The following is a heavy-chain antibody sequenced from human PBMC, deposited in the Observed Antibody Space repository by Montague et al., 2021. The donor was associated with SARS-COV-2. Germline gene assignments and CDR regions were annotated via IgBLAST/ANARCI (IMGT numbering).Heavy chain of an antibody. CDR1: GGSINSRSYY. J-gene: IGHJ3*02. D-gene: IGHD4-23*01. V-gene: IGHV4-39*01. CDR2: IYYSGST. Sequence: SETLSLTCTVSGGSINSRSYYWGWIRQPPGKGLEWIGSIYYSGSTXYNPSLKSRVTISVDTSKNQFSLKLSSVTAADTAVYYCARLRGDYGGTYDTFDIWGQGTMVTVSS. CDR3: ARLRGDYGGTYDTFDI.